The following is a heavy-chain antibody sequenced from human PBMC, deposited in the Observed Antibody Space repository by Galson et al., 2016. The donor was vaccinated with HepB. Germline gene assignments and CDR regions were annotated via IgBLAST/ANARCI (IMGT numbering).Heavy chain of an antibody. V-gene: IGHV3-23*01. CDR3: AKDGREFLDA. D-gene: IGHD3-10*01. CDR2: ISFDGTA. Sequence: SLRLSCAASGFTFRTSAMTWVRQAPGKRLHWVASISFDGTAYYADSVKGRFTISRDNFKSTLYLQMTGLGVEDTAIFYCAKDGREFLDAWGQGTLVTVSS. J-gene: IGHJ4*02. CDR1: GFTFRTSA.